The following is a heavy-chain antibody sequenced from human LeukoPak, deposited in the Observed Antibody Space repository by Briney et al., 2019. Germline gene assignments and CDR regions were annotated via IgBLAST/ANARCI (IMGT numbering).Heavy chain of an antibody. CDR2: IYYSGST. V-gene: IGHV4-59*01. CDR3: ARGGYSYGYV. D-gene: IGHD5-18*01. Sequence: SETLSPTCTVPGGSISSYYWSWIRQPPGKGLEWIGYIYYSGSTNYNPSLKSRVTISVDTSKNQFSLKLSSVTAADTAVYYCARGGYSYGYVWGQGTLVTVSS. CDR1: GGSISSYY. J-gene: IGHJ4*02.